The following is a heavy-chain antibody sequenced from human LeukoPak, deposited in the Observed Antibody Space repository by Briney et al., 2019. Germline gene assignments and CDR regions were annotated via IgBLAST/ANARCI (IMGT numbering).Heavy chain of an antibody. CDR1: GYTFTGYY. CDR2: INPSGDGT. V-gene: IGHV1-46*01. Sequence: ASVKVSCKASGYTFTGYYMHWVRQAPGQGLEWVGVINPSGDGTSYTQKFQGRVTMTRDMSTSTVYMEMSSLRSEDTALYYCASGGHVRVYDSSAYYGHYWGQGTLVTVSS. D-gene: IGHD3-22*01. J-gene: IGHJ4*02. CDR3: ASGGHVRVYDSSAYYGHY.